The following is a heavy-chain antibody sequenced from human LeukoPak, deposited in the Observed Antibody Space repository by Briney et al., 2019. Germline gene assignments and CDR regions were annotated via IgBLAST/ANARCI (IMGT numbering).Heavy chain of an antibody. CDR1: GFTVSSNY. Sequence: SGGSLRLSCAASGFTVSSNYMSWVRQAPGKGLEWVSVTYSGGSTYYADSVKGRFTISRDNSKNTLHLQMSSLRAEDTAVYYCARDGGRYYFDYWGQGTLVTVSS. CDR2: TYSGGST. D-gene: IGHD1-26*01. J-gene: IGHJ4*02. V-gene: IGHV3-53*01. CDR3: ARDGGRYYFDY.